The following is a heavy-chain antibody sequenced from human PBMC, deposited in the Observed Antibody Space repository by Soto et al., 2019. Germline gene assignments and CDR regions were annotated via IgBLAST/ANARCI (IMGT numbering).Heavy chain of an antibody. CDR3: AKDVYSSSSGAYFDY. Sequence: GGSLRLSCAASGFTFDDYAMHWVRQAPGKGLEWVSGISWNSGSIGYADSVKGRFTISRDNAKNSLYLQMNSLRAEDTALYYCAKDVYSSSSGAYFDYWGQGTLVTVSS. J-gene: IGHJ4*02. D-gene: IGHD6-6*01. CDR1: GFTFDDYA. V-gene: IGHV3-9*01. CDR2: ISWNSGSI.